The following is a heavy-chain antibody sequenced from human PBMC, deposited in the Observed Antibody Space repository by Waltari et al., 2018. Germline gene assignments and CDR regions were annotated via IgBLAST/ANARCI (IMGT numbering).Heavy chain of an antibody. CDR2: SNPSGGST. CDR3: ARVGPSYGMDV. J-gene: IGHJ6*02. V-gene: IGHV1-46*01. Sequence: QVQLVQSGAEVKKPGASVKVSCKASGYTFTSYDMHWVRQAPGQGLEWMGISNPSGGSTSNAQKFQCRGTMTRDTSTSAVYMQLSSLRSEETAVYYWARVGPSYGMDVWGQGTTVTVSS. CDR1: GYTFTSYD.